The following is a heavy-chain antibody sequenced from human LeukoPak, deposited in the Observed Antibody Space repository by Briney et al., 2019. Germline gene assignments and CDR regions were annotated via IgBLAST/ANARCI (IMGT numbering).Heavy chain of an antibody. CDR3: AKEMRDLTDWYDLGY. J-gene: IGHJ4*02. Sequence: PGGSLRLSCATSGFSFSSNGMHWVRQAPGKGLEWVAFLRYDGTKQYYADSVKGRFTISRDISKNTLYLQMNSVRTEDTALYYCAKEMRDLTDWYDLGYWGQGTLVIVSS. V-gene: IGHV3-30*02. CDR2: LRYDGTKQ. D-gene: IGHD3-9*01. CDR1: GFSFSSNG.